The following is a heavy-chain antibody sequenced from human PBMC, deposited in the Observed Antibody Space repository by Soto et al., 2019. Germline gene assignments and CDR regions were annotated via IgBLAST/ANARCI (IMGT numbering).Heavy chain of an antibody. J-gene: IGHJ4*02. Sequence: SETLSLTCTVSGGSISSYYWSWIRQPPGKGLEWIGYIYYSGSTNYNPSLKSRVTISVDTSKNQFSLKLSSVTAADTAVYYCARDPRDGYNSLFDYWGQGTLVTVSS. CDR1: GGSISSYY. CDR3: ARDPRDGYNSLFDY. D-gene: IGHD5-12*01. V-gene: IGHV4-59*01. CDR2: IYYSGST.